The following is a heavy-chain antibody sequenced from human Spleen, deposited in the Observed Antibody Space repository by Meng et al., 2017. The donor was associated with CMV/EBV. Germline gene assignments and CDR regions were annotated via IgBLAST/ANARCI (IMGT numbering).Heavy chain of an antibody. Sequence: GESLKISCAASGFTFSDYYMSWIRQAPGKGLEWVAYISISGSTIYYADSVKGRFTISRDNAKNSLYLQMNTLRAEDTAVYYCAKDTLGSSSSGPLFDYWGQGTLVTVSS. CDR3: AKDTLGSSSSGPLFDY. CDR1: GFTFSDYY. J-gene: IGHJ4*02. V-gene: IGHV3-11*01. D-gene: IGHD6-6*01. CDR2: ISISGSTI.